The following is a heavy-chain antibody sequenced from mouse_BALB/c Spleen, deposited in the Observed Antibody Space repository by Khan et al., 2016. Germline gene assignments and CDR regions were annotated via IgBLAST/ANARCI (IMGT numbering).Heavy chain of an antibody. CDR3: IRWGDNYPPYAIDY. V-gene: IGHV1-5*01. D-gene: IGHD1-3*01. J-gene: IGHJ4*01. CDR2: IYPGNSDT. CDR1: GYTFTSYW. Sequence: VQLQQSGTVLARPGASVKMSCKASGYTFTSYWMHWVKQRPGQGLEWIGAIYPGNSDTSYNQKFKGKAKLTAVTSTSTAYMELSSLTNEDSAVYYWIRWGDNYPPYAIDYLGQGTSVTVSS.